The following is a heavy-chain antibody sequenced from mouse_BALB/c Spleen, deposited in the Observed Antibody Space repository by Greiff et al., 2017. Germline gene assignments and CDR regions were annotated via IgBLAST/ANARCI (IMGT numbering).Heavy chain of an antibody. CDR2: IYPGNSYT. V-gene: IGHV1-5*01. Sequence: EVQLQQSGTVLARPGASVKMSCKASGYTFTSYWMHWVKQRPGQGLEWIGAIYPGNSYTSYNQKFKGKAKLTAVTSTSTAYMELSSLTNEDSAVYYCTRSDFFYDYSWFAYWGQGTLVTVSA. CDR1: GYTFTSYW. CDR3: TRSDFFYDYSWFAY. J-gene: IGHJ3*01. D-gene: IGHD2-4*01.